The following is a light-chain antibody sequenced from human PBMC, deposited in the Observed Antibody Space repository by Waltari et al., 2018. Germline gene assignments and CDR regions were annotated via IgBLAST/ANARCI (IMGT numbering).Light chain of an antibody. CDR1: SSCVGRYNF. J-gene: IGLJ3*02. CDR2: EVN. Sequence: QSALTQPASVSGSPGQSITLSCTGTSSCVGRYNFVSWYQQHPGKAPQLIIYEVNKRPSGVSNRLSGSKSGNTASLTISGLQAEDESDYYCCSYAGRSTWVFGGGTKVTVL. CDR3: CSYAGRSTWV. V-gene: IGLV2-23*02.